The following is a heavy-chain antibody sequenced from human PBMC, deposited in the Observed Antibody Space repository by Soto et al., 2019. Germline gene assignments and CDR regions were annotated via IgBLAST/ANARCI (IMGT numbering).Heavy chain of an antibody. V-gene: IGHV4-4*07. CDR2: IYSSGSA. CDR1: GGSIYTYS. D-gene: IGHD1-26*01. CDR3: ATIVGANEY. J-gene: IGHJ4*02. Sequence: PSETVSLTCTVSGGSIYTYSWTWLRQPAGKGVESIGHIYSSGSANYNPSLKSRVSMSVDTSKNQFYLKLNSVTAADTALYYGATIVGANEYGGQGALVTVSS.